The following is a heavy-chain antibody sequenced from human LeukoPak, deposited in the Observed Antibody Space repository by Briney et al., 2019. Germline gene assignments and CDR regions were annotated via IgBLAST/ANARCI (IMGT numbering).Heavy chain of an antibody. CDR2: IYYSGST. Sequence: PSETLSLTCTVSSGSISNYYWSWIRQPPGKGLEWIGYIYYSGSTYYSPSHKSRVTISVDTSKNQFSLKLSSVTAADTAVYYCARDIVKSSGWNYYHGMDVWGQGTTVTVSS. J-gene: IGHJ6*02. D-gene: IGHD6-19*01. V-gene: IGHV4-59*01. CDR3: ARDIVKSSGWNYYHGMDV. CDR1: SGSISNYY.